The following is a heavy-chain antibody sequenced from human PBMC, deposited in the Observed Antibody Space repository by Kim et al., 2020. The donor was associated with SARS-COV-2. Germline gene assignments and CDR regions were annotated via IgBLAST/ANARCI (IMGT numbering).Heavy chain of an antibody. J-gene: IGHJ6*02. D-gene: IGHD2-2*01. V-gene: IGHV3-30*03. CDR3: ASGTSCYSCYYYYGIDV. CDR2: ISYDGSNK. CDR1: GFTFSSYG. Sequence: GGSLRLSCAASGFTFSSYGMHWVRQAPGKGLEWVAVISYDGSNKYYADSVKGRFTISRDNSKNTLYLQMNSLRAEDTAVYYCASGTSCYSCYYYYGIDVWGQGTTVTVSS.